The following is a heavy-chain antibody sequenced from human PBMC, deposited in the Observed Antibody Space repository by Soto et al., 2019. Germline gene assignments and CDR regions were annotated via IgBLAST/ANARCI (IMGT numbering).Heavy chain of an antibody. Sequence: GGSLRLSCAASGFTFSNAWMSWVRQAPGKGLEWVGRIKSKTDGGTTDYAAPVKGRFTISRDDSKNTLYLQMNSLKTKDTAVYYCTTGCPNYPTEPTFMSDHNAFDIWGQGTMVTVSS. V-gene: IGHV3-15*01. D-gene: IGHD1-7*01. J-gene: IGHJ3*02. CDR1: GFTFSNAW. CDR2: IKSKTDGGTT. CDR3: TTGCPNYPTEPTFMSDHNAFDI.